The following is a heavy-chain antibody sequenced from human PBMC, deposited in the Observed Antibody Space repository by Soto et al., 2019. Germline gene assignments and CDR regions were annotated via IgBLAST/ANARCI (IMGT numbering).Heavy chain of an antibody. CDR2: ISYDGSKK. J-gene: IGHJ5*02. CDR1: GFTFSSYA. CDR3: ARDPRVMGLWLNWFDP. Sequence: QVQLVESGGGVVQPGRSLRLSCAASGFTFSSYAMHWVRQAPGKGLEWVAVISYDGSKKYYADSLKGRFTISRANSKNXLYLQMNSLRAEDTAVYYCARDPRVMGLWLNWFDPWGQGTLVTVSS. V-gene: IGHV3-30-3*01. D-gene: IGHD5-18*01.